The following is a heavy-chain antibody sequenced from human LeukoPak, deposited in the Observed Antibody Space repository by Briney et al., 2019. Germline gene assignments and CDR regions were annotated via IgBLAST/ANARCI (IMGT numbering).Heavy chain of an antibody. CDR2: MYFSRTP. CDR3: ARDAAIGAAGVFDS. Sequence: SETLSLTCIVSGGSISSYYWSWIRQPAGKGLEWIGRMYFSRTPMYNPALESRVIMSVDTSKNQFSLKLTSVTAADTAVYYCARDAAIGAAGVFDSWGQGTLVIVSS. D-gene: IGHD6-13*01. V-gene: IGHV4-4*07. J-gene: IGHJ4*02. CDR1: GGSISSYY.